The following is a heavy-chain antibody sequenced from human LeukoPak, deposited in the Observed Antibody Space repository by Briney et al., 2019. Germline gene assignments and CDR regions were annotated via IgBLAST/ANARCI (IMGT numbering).Heavy chain of an antibody. CDR3: ARDLTVVPAAYFDY. CDR1: GYTSTSYG. D-gene: IGHD2-2*01. Sequence: ASVKVSCKASGYTSTSYGISWVRQAPGQGLEWMGWISAYNGNTNYAQKLQGRVTMTTDTSTSTAYMELRSLRSDDTAVDYCARDLTVVPAAYFDYWGQGTLVTVSS. CDR2: ISAYNGNT. V-gene: IGHV1-18*01. J-gene: IGHJ4*02.